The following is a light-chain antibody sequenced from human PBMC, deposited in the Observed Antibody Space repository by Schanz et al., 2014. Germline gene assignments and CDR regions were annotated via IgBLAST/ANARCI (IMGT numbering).Light chain of an antibody. CDR2: AAS. J-gene: IGKJ2*01. Sequence: DIQMTQSPSSVSASVGDRVTITCQASQDISDYLNWYQEKPGQAPQLLIYAASSLQSGVPSRFSGSGSGTDFTLTINSLQPEDFATYYCQQSYSTPYTFGQGTKLEIK. V-gene: IGKV1-39*01. CDR1: QDISDY. CDR3: QQSYSTPYT.